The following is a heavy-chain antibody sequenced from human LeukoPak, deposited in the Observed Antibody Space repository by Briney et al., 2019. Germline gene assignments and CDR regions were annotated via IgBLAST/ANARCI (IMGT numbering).Heavy chain of an antibody. Sequence: PGGSLRLSCTASGFIFSSYWMSWVRQAPGKGLEWVANIKYDGSEKYYVDSVKGRFTISRDNAKNSLFLQMNSLRSDDTAVYYCARDPQPDTMIVVRGAFDIWGQGTMVTVSS. V-gene: IGHV3-7*03. J-gene: IGHJ3*02. CDR2: IKYDGSEK. CDR1: GFIFSSYW. D-gene: IGHD3-22*01. CDR3: ARDPQPDTMIVVRGAFDI.